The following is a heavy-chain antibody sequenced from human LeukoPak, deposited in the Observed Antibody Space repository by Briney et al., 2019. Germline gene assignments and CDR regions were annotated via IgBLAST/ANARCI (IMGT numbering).Heavy chain of an antibody. CDR2: ISAYNGNT. V-gene: IGHV1-18*01. CDR3: ARGILRYFDWLLYPAPQGYYMDV. Sequence: ASVKVSCKASGYTFTSYGISWVRQAPGQGLEWMGWISAYNGNTNYAQKLQGRVTMSTDTSTSTAYMELRSLRSDDTAVYYCARGILRYFDWLLYPAPQGYYMDVWGKGTTVTVSS. J-gene: IGHJ6*03. D-gene: IGHD3-9*01. CDR1: GYTFTSYG.